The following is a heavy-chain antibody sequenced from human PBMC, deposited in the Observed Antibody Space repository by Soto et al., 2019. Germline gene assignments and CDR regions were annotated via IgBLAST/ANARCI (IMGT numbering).Heavy chain of an antibody. CDR3: ARDRRKYSSSSSDYYYGMDV. V-gene: IGHV3-30-3*01. D-gene: IGHD6-6*01. CDR2: ISYDGSNK. CDR1: GFTFSSYA. Sequence: EGSLRLSCAASGFTFSSYAMHWVRQAPGKGLEWVAVISYDGSNKYYADSVKGRFTISRDNSKNTLYLQMNSLRAEDTAVYYCARDRRKYSSSSSDYYYGMDVWGQGTTVTVSS. J-gene: IGHJ6*02.